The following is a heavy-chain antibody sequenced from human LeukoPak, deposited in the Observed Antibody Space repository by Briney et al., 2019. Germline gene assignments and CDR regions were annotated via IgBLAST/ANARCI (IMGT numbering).Heavy chain of an antibody. Sequence: GGSLRLSCAAFGFTFSSYGMHWVRQAPGKGLEWVAVIWYDGSNKYYADSVKGRFTISRDNSKNTLYLQMNSLRAEDTAVYYCARDILAYCGGDCYPAFGYWGQGTLVTVSS. CDR1: GFTFSSYG. V-gene: IGHV3-33*01. CDR2: IWYDGSNK. D-gene: IGHD2-21*02. J-gene: IGHJ4*02. CDR3: ARDILAYCGGDCYPAFGY.